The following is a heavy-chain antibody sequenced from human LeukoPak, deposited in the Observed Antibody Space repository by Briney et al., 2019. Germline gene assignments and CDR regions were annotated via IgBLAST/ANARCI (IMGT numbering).Heavy chain of an antibody. J-gene: IGHJ3*02. CDR3: ARGPHYGGDPFDI. D-gene: IGHD4-23*01. Sequence: GASVKVSCKASGGTFSSYAISWVRQAPGQGLEWMGGIIPIFGTANYAQKFQGRVTITADESTSTAYMELSSLRSEDTAVYYCARGPHYGGDPFDIWGQGTMVTVSS. CDR1: GGTFSSYA. CDR2: IIPIFGTA. V-gene: IGHV1-69*01.